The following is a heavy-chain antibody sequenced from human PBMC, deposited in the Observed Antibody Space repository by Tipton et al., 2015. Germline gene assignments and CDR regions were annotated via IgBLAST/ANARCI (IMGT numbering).Heavy chain of an antibody. CDR2: ISASGSGT. CDR1: GFSFRSYW. J-gene: IGHJ3*01. D-gene: IGHD3-16*01. CDR3: ARDFGQQPGSFDL. Sequence: SLRLSCAASGFSFRSYWMAWVRQAPGKGLEWVSAISASGSGTYYTDSLKGRFTISRDNSRNTLYLQMNSLGVEDTAVYYCARDFGQQPGSFDLWGQGTMVTVSS. V-gene: IGHV3-23*01.